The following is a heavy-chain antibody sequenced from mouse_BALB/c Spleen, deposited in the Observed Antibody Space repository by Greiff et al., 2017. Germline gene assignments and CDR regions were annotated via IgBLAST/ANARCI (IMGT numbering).Heavy chain of an antibody. V-gene: IGHV1S81*02. CDR1: GYTFTSYY. J-gene: IGHJ4*01. D-gene: IGHD1-1*01. CDR3: TTTVVNVDY. CDR2: INPSNGGT. Sequence: QVQLQQSGAELVKPGASVKLSCKASGYTFTSYYMYWVKQRPGQGLEWIGEINPSNGGTNFNEKFKSKATLTVDKSSSTAYMQLSSLTSEDSAVYYCTTTVVNVDYWGQGTSVTVSS.